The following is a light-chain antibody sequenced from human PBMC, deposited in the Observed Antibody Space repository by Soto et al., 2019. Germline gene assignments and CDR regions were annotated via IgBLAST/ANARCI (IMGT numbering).Light chain of an antibody. J-gene: IGKJ2*01. CDR1: QSVSSGS. CDR2: GAS. Sequence: EIVLTQSPGSLSLSPGERATLSCRASQSVSSGSLAWYQQKPGQAPRLLIYGASSRATGVPDRFSGSGSGTDVTLTISRLEPEYFAVYYCQLYSGSPMYTFGQGTRLDIK. CDR3: QLYSGSPMYT. V-gene: IGKV3-20*01.